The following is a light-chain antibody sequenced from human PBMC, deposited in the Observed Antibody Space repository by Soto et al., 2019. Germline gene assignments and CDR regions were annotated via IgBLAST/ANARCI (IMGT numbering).Light chain of an antibody. CDR3: QQSARAPLT. CDR1: YPVTTY. CDR2: GAS. J-gene: IGKJ5*01. V-gene: IGKV1-39*01. Sequence: DVQLTQSPSSLSASVGDRVTITCRASYPVTTYVNWYQQKPGRVPKVLIYGASTLQRGAPSRFSGGGSDTEFTLTITNLQPEDFATYYCQQSARAPLTFGQGTRLDIK.